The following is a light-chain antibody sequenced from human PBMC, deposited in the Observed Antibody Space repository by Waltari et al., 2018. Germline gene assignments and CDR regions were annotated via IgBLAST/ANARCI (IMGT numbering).Light chain of an antibody. CDR2: RDN. V-gene: IGLV1-47*01. J-gene: IGLJ3*02. Sequence: SVRTQPPSASGTRGQRVPISCSGSSSNIGSNYVYWYQHHPGPAPKLLIYRDNQRPSGVPDRFSGSKSGTSASLTITGLRAEDEADYYCASYEGSLSGGMFGGGTKLTVL. CDR1: SSNIGSNY. CDR3: ASYEGSLSGGM.